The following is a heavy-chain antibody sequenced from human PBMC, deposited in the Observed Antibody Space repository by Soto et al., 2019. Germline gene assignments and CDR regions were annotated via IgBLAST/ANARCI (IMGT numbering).Heavy chain of an antibody. V-gene: IGHV1-8*01. J-gene: IGHJ6*02. CDR1: GYTFTSYD. Sequence: QVQLVQSGAEVKKPGASVKVSCKSSGYTFTSYDINLVRQATGHGREWMGWMNPNSGNTAYAQKFQGRVTMTRNTSISTAYMELSSLRSEDTAVYYCAREVARGMDVWGQGTTVTVSS. CDR3: AREVARGMDV. D-gene: IGHD5-12*01. CDR2: MNPNSGNT.